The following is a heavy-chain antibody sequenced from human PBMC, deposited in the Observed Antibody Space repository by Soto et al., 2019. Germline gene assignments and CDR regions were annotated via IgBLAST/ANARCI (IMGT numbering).Heavy chain of an antibody. J-gene: IGHJ4*02. CDR2: IKSKTDGGTT. CDR3: WGSALLNWNYVDY. Sequence: GGSLRLSCAACGFTFSNAWMSWVRQAPGKGLEWVGRIKSKTDGGTTDYAAPVKGRFTISRDDSKNTLYLQMNSLKTEDTAVYYCWGSALLNWNYVDYWGQGTLVTVSS. D-gene: IGHD1-1*01. V-gene: IGHV3-15*01. CDR1: GFTFSNAW.